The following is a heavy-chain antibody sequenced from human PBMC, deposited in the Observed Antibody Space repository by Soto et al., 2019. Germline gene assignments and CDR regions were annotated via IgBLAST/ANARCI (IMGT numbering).Heavy chain of an antibody. J-gene: IGHJ3*02. D-gene: IGHD2-15*01. Sequence: GGSLRLSCAASGFTFSSYAMHWVRQAPGKGLEWVAVISYDGSNKYYADSAKGRFTISRDNSKNTLYLQMNSLRAEDTAVYYCARGSGRAADAFDIWGQGTMVTVSS. CDR1: GFTFSSYA. CDR2: ISYDGSNK. V-gene: IGHV3-30-3*01. CDR3: ARGSGRAADAFDI.